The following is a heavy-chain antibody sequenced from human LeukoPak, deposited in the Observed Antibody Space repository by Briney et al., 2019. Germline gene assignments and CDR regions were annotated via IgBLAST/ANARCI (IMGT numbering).Heavy chain of an antibody. CDR2: ISGSGGGT. J-gene: IGHJ4*02. CDR3: AKGLGRYRNNFFDY. D-gene: IGHD1-26*01. V-gene: IGHV3-23*01. Sequence: GGSLRLSCAASGFTLSSIAMSWVRQAPDKGLEWVSTISGSGGGTYYADTVKGRFTISRDDSKNTLYLQMNSLRADDTAVYYCAKGLGRYRNNFFDYWGQGNLVTVSS. CDR1: GFTLSSIA.